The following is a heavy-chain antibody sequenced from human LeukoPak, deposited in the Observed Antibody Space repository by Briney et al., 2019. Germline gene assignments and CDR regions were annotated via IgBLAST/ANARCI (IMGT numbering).Heavy chain of an antibody. J-gene: IGHJ6*03. CDR1: GGSFSGYY. D-gene: IGHD3-22*01. Sequence: SETPSLTCAVYGGSFSGYYWSWIRQPPGKGQEWIGEINHSGSTNYNPALKSRVTISVDTSKNQFSLKLSSVTAADTAVYACARFGPVYDSSGYYYYYYYMDVWGKGTTVTVSS. CDR2: INHSGST. CDR3: ARFGPVYDSSGYYYYYYYMDV. V-gene: IGHV4-34*01.